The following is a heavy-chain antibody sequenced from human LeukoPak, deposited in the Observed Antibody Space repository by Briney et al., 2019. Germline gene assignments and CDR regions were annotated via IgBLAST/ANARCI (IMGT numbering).Heavy chain of an antibody. D-gene: IGHD2-8*01. CDR1: GFTFSSHA. CDR3: TTYPMVYAMNY. J-gene: IGHJ4*02. Sequence: PGGSLRLSCVGSGFTFSSHAMSWVRQAPGKGLEWVGRIKSKTDGGTTDYAAPVKGRFTISRDDSKNTLYLQMNSLKTEDTAVYYCTTYPMVYAMNYWGQGTLVTVSS. V-gene: IGHV3-15*01. CDR2: IKSKTDGGTT.